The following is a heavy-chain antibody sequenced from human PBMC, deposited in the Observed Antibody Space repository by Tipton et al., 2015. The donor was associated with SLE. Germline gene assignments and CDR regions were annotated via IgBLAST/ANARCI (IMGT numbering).Heavy chain of an antibody. J-gene: IGHJ6*02. CDR1: GFTFSSYE. D-gene: IGHD6-13*01. Sequence: SLRLSCAASGFTFSSYEMNWVRQAPGKGLEWASYISSSGSTIYYADSVKGRFTISRDNAKNSLYLQMNSLRAEDTAVYYCARDRSGSSWFYGMDVWGQGTTVTVSS. V-gene: IGHV3-48*03. CDR3: ARDRSGSSWFYGMDV. CDR2: ISSSGSTI.